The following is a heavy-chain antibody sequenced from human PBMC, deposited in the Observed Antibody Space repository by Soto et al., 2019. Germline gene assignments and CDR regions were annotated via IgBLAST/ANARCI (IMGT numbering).Heavy chain of an antibody. CDR2: TYYRSKWYN. Sequence: QTLSLTCAISGDSVSSNSAAWNWIRQSPSRGLEWLGRTYYRSKWYNDYAVSVKSRITINPDTSKNQFSLQLNSVTPEDTAVYYCVRASYSSGWLRGYYYYYGMDVWGQGTTVTVSS. D-gene: IGHD6-19*01. CDR1: GDSVSSNSAA. V-gene: IGHV6-1*01. J-gene: IGHJ6*02. CDR3: VRASYSSGWLRGYYYYYGMDV.